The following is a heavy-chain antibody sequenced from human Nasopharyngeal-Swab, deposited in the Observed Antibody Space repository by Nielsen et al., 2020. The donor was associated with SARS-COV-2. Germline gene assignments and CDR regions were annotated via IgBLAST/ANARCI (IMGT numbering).Heavy chain of an antibody. CDR2: ISSSSSYI. V-gene: IGHV3-21*01. D-gene: IGHD3-3*01. CDR1: GFTFNNYN. Sequence: GESLKISCAASGFTFNNYNFNWVRQAPGKGLERVSSISSSSSYIYYADSVKGRFTISRDNAKNSLYLQMNSLRAEDTAVYYCARDGLDYDFWSAYFMDAWGQGTTVTVSS. J-gene: IGHJ6*02. CDR3: ARDGLDYDFWSAYFMDA.